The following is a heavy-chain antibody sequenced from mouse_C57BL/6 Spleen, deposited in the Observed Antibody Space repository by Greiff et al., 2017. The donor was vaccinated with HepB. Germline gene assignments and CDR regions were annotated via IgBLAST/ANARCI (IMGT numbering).Heavy chain of an antibody. CDR1: GFTFSDYG. V-gene: IGHV5-17*01. CDR3: ARKPVAHYAMDY. Sequence: EVMLVESGGGLVKPGGSLKLSCAASGFTFSDYGMHWVRQAPEKGLEWVAYISSGSSTIYYADTVKGRFTISRDNAKNTLFLHMTSLRSEDTAMYYCARKPVAHYAMDYWGQGTSVTVSS. CDR2: ISSGSSTI. J-gene: IGHJ4*01. D-gene: IGHD1-1*01.